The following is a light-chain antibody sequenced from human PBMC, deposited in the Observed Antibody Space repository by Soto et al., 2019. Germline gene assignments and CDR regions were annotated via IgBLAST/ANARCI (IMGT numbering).Light chain of an antibody. CDR3: QQYNSS. CDR2: DAS. J-gene: IGKJ4*01. CDR1: QSISSW. Sequence: DIQMTQSPSTLSASVGDRVTITCRASQSISSWLAWYQQKPGKAPKLLIYDASSLESGVPSRFSGSGSGTEFTLTISSLQPDDFATYYRQQYNSSFGGGTKVQIK. V-gene: IGKV1-5*01.